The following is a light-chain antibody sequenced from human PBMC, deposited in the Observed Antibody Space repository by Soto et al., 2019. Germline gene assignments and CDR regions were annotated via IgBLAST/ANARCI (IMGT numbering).Light chain of an antibody. Sequence: EIVLTQSPATLSLSPGERATLSCRASQSVSSYLAWYQQNPGQAPRLLIYDASNRATGIPARFSGSGSGTDFTLTISSLEPEDFAVYHCLQRSNWPLTFGGGTKVDIK. CDR3: LQRSNWPLT. V-gene: IGKV3-11*01. CDR1: QSVSSY. J-gene: IGKJ4*01. CDR2: DAS.